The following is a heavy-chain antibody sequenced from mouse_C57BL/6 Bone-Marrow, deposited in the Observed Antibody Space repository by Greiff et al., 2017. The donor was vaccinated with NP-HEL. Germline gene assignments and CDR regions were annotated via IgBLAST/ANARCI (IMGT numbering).Heavy chain of an antibody. Sequence: QVQLQQPGAELVKPGASVKLSCKASGYTFTSYWMQWVKQRPGQGLEWIGEIDPSDSYTNYNQKFKGKATLTVDTSSSTAYMQLSSLTSADSAVFYGAREITTVGATGGYWGQGTTLTVSS. V-gene: IGHV1-50*01. J-gene: IGHJ2*01. CDR3: AREITTVGATGGY. CDR2: IDPSDSYT. CDR1: GYTFTSYW. D-gene: IGHD1-1*01.